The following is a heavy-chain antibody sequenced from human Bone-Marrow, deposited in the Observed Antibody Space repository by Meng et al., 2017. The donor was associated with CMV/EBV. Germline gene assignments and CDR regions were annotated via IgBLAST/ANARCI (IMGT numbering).Heavy chain of an antibody. CDR2: IRFDGSNE. J-gene: IGHJ4*02. Sequence: GGSLRLSCAASGFTFGSYDMHWVRQAPGKGPEWVALIRFDGSNEYYADSVKGRFTISRDNSKNTLYLQMNSLRAEDSALYYCVNYGGNSPYNWGQGTLVTVSS. V-gene: IGHV3-30*02. D-gene: IGHD4-23*01. CDR3: VNYGGNSPYN. CDR1: GFTFGSYD.